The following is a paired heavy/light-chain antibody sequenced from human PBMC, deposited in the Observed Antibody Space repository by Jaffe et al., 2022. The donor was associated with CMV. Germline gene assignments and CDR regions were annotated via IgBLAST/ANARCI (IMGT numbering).Heavy chain of an antibody. J-gene: IGHJ6*03. Sequence: QLQLQESGPGLVKPSETLSLTCTVSGGSISSSSYYWGWIRQPPGKGLEWIGSIYYSGSTYYNPSLKSRVTISVDTSKNQFSLKLSSVTAADTAVYYCARLKSPSYWAARPNYYYYYMDVWGKGTTVTVSS. CDR3: ARLKSPSYWAARPNYYYYYMDV. V-gene: IGHV4-39*01. CDR2: IYYSGST. CDR1: GGSISSSSYY. D-gene: IGHD6-6*01.
Light chain of an antibody. CDR3: QQYGSSPLT. CDR2: GAS. Sequence: EIVLTQSPGTLSLSPGERATLSCRASQSVSSSYLAWYQQKPGQAPRLLIYGASSRATGIPDRFSGSGSGTDFTLTISRLEPEDFAVYYCQQYGSSPLTFGPGTKVDIK. V-gene: IGKV3-20*01. CDR1: QSVSSSY. J-gene: IGKJ3*01.